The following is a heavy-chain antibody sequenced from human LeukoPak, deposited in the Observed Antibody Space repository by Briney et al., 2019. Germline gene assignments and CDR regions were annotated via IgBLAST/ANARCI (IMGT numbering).Heavy chain of an antibody. V-gene: IGHV4-34*01. Sequence: SETLSLTCAVYGGSFSGYYWSWIRQPPGKGLEWIGEINHSGSTNYNPSLKSRVTISVDTSKNQFSLKLSSVTAADTAVYCCARWEEDIVVVTGAFDIWGQGTMVTVSS. D-gene: IGHD2-21*02. CDR2: INHSGST. CDR3: ARWEEDIVVVTGAFDI. CDR1: GGSFSGYY. J-gene: IGHJ3*02.